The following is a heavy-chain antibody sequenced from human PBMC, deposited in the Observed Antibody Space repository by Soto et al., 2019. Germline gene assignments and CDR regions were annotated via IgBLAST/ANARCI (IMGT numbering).Heavy chain of an antibody. CDR2: IIPIFGTA. J-gene: IGHJ6*02. Sequence: QVQLVQSGAEVKKPGSSVKVSCKASGGTFSSYAISWVRQAPGQGLEWMGGIIPIFGTANYAQKFQCRVTITADESTSTAYMELSSLRSEDTAVYYCARGKDIVVPNQELSGFSYYYGMDVWGQGTTVTVSS. V-gene: IGHV1-69*01. D-gene: IGHD2-2*01. CDR3: ARGKDIVVPNQELSGFSYYYGMDV. CDR1: GGTFSSYA.